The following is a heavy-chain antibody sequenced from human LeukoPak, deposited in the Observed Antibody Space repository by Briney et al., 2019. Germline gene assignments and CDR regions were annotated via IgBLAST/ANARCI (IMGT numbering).Heavy chain of an antibody. CDR3: ARDLFPDIVVVPAAHPYYFDY. V-gene: IGHV1-18*01. CDR2: ISAYNGNT. J-gene: IGHJ4*02. CDR1: GYTFTSYG. D-gene: IGHD2-2*01. Sequence: ASVKVSCKASGYTFTSYGISWVRQAPGQGLEWMGWISAYNGNTNYAQKLQGRVTMTTDTSTSTAYMELRSLRSDDTAVYYCARDLFPDIVVVPAAHPYYFDYWGQGTPVTVSS.